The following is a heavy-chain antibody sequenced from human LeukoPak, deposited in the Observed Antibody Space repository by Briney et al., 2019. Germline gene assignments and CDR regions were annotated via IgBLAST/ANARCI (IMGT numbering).Heavy chain of an antibody. CDR1: GYTFTSYA. CDR3: ARFLSEDYSNFNWFDP. CDR2: INAGNGNT. J-gene: IGHJ5*02. D-gene: IGHD4-11*01. Sequence: GASVKVSCKASGYTFTSYAMHWVRQAPGQRLEWMGWINAGNGNTKYSQKFQGRVTITRDTSASTAYMELSSLRSEDTAVYYCARFLSEDYSNFNWFDPWGQGTLVTVSS. V-gene: IGHV1-3*01.